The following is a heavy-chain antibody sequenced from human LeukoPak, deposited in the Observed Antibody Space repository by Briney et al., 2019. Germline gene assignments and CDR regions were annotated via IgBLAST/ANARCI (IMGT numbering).Heavy chain of an antibody. J-gene: IGHJ6*02. CDR1: GFTFSSYW. V-gene: IGHV3-7*03. Sequence: GGSLRLSCAASGFTFSSYWMSWVRQAPGKGLEWVANIKQDGSEKYYVDSVKGRFTISRDNAKNSLYLQMNSLRAEDTAVYYCARDDKYDFWSLYYYGMDVWGQGTLVTVSS. CDR2: IKQDGSEK. CDR3: ARDDKYDFWSLYYYGMDV. D-gene: IGHD3-3*01.